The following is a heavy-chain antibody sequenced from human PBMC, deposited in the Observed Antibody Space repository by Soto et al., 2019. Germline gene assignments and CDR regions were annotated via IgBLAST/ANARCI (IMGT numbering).Heavy chain of an antibody. CDR2: IKQDGTEK. V-gene: IGHV3-7*01. CDR3: ARGYTPMITGMDSFDI. CDR1: GFTFSRYW. J-gene: IGHJ3*02. Sequence: GGSLRLSCAASGFTFSRYWMNWVRQAPGKGLEWVANIKQDGTEKNYVDSVKGRFTISRDNARKSLYLQMDSLRAEDTAVYFCARGYTPMITGMDSFDIWGQGTKVTVSS. D-gene: IGHD5-18*01.